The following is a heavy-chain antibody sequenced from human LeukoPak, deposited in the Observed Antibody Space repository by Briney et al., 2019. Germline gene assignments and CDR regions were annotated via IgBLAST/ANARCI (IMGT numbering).Heavy chain of an antibody. CDR2: ISAYNGNT. CDR3: ARDPQVYGDFDNWFDP. J-gene: IGHJ5*02. D-gene: IGHD4-17*01. Sequence: ASVKVSCKASGYSFTGYYINWVRQAPGQGLEWMGWISAYNGNTNYAQKLQGRVTMTTDTSTSTAYMELRSLRSDDTAVYYCARDPQVYGDFDNWFDPWGQGTLVTVSS. V-gene: IGHV1-18*04. CDR1: GYSFTGYY.